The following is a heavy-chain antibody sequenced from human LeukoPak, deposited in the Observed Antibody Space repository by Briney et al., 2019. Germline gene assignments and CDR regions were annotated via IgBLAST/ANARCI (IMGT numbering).Heavy chain of an antibody. CDR2: IYYSGST. Sequence: SETLSLTCTVSGGSISSSSYYWGWIRQPPGKGLEWIGYIYYSGSTNYNPSLKSRVTISVDTSKNQFSLKLSSVTAADTAVYYCATQPEFYSNYVWFDPWGQGTLVTVSS. D-gene: IGHD4-11*01. J-gene: IGHJ5*02. CDR1: GGSISSSSYY. V-gene: IGHV4-61*05. CDR3: ATQPEFYSNYVWFDP.